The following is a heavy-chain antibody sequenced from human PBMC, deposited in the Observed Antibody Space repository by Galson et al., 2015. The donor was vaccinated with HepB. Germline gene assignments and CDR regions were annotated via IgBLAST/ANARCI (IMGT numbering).Heavy chain of an antibody. D-gene: IGHD6-13*01. Sequence: SLRLSCAASKSTFSIYAMSWVRQAPGKGLEWVSGISSSGSNTYYADSVKGRFTISRDNFENTMYLQMNSLRAEDTAIYYCAKGGAAGIYFSFDSWGQGTLVTVSS. V-gene: IGHV3-23*01. J-gene: IGHJ4*02. CDR2: ISSSGSNT. CDR1: KSTFSIYA. CDR3: AKGGAAGIYFSFDS.